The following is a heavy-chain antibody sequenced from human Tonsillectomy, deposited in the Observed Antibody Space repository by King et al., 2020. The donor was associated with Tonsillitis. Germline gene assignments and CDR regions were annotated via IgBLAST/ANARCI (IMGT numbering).Heavy chain of an antibody. Sequence: VQLVESGRGVVQPGRSLRLSCAASGFTFSNYAMHWVRQAPGKGLEWVAIISYDGSEKYYADSVKGRFTISRDNSKNKMSVQMNSLRAEDTAVYYCARDLMSGDWNDPLGYFDYWGQGTLVTVSS. CDR2: ISYDGSEK. J-gene: IGHJ4*02. D-gene: IGHD1-1*01. V-gene: IGHV3-30*04. CDR1: GFTFSNYA. CDR3: ARDLMSGDWNDPLGYFDY.